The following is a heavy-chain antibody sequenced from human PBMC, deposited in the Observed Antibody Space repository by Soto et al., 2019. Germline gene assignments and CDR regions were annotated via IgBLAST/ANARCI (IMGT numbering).Heavy chain of an antibody. V-gene: IGHV1-69*13. CDR2: IIPIFGTA. J-gene: IGHJ6*02. D-gene: IGHD4-17*01. CDR1: GGTFSSYA. CDR3: ARSGRDGDYDSHYYGMDV. Sequence: SAKVSCKASGGTFSSYAISWVRQAPGQGLEWMGGIIPIFGTANYAQKFQGRVTITADESTSTAYMELSSLRSEDTAVYYCARSGRDGDYDSHYYGMDVWGQGTTVTVSS.